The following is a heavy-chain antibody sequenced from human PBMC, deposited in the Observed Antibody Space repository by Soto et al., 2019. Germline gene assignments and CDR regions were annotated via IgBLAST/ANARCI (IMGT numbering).Heavy chain of an antibody. V-gene: IGHV3-64*02. CDR1: GFTFSAYT. CDR3: AGGGGVFVVDC. Sequence: GGSLRLSCAASGFTFSAYTMHWVRQAPGKGLEFVSGISGNGGITYYAESVKGRFTISRDNSRNTLDLQMGSLTPDDVAVYYCAGGGGVFVVDCWGQGTQVTVSS. CDR2: ISGNGGIT. D-gene: IGHD3-16*01. J-gene: IGHJ4*02.